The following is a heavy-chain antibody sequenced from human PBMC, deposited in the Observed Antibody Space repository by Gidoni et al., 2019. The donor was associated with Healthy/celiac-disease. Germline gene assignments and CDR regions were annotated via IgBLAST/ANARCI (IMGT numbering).Heavy chain of an antibody. J-gene: IGHJ6*03. CDR2: ISYDGSNK. CDR1: GFPFSSYA. V-gene: IGHV3-30-3*01. Sequence: QVQLVESGGGVVQPGRSLRLSCAASGFPFSSYAMHWVRQAPGKGLEWVAVISYDGSNKYYADSVKGRFTISRDNSKNTLYLQMNSLRAEDTAVYYCARDQDWLRPFRYYYMDVWGKGTTVTVSS. D-gene: IGHD5-12*01. CDR3: ARDQDWLRPFRYYYMDV.